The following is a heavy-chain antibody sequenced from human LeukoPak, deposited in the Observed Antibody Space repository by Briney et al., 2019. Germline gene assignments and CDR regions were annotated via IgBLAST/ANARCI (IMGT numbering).Heavy chain of an antibody. V-gene: IGHV4-39*07. D-gene: IGHD1-7*01. Sequence: SETLSLTCTVSGGSISSSSYYWGWIRQPPGKGLEWIGSIYYSGSTYYNPSLKSRVTISVDTSKNQFSLKLSSVTAADTAVYYCARDHKYNWNYGFGLYYYYYYMDVWGKGTTVTVSS. CDR1: GGSISSSSYY. CDR2: IYYSGST. J-gene: IGHJ6*03. CDR3: ARDHKYNWNYGFGLYYYYYYMDV.